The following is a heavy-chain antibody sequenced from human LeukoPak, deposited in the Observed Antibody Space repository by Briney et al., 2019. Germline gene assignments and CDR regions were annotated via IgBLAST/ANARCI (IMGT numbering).Heavy chain of an antibody. J-gene: IGHJ6*02. CDR1: GYTFTGYY. CDR2: INPNSGGT. V-gene: IGHV1-2*04. CDR3: ARDYGGPRDYYYGKDV. D-gene: IGHD3-10*01. Sequence: ASVKVSCKASGYTFTGYYMHWVRQAPGQGLEWMGWINPNSGGTNYAQKFQGWVTMTRDTSISTAYMELSRLRSDDTAVYYCARDYGGPRDYYYGKDVWGQGTTVTVSS.